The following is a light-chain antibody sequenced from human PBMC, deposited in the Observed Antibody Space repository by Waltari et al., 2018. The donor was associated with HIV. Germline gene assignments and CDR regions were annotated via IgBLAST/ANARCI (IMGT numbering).Light chain of an antibody. V-gene: IGKV1-12*01. CDR3: QQANSFLAIT. J-gene: IGKJ5*01. CDR2: DAS. CDR1: RDKNNW. Sequence: DIQMTHSPSSVSASVGDRVTIACRASRDKNNWLAWDQQNPGKAPKLLIYDASSLQSGVPSRFSGSGSGTEFTLTISSLQAEDSAVYYCQQANSFLAITFGQGTRLEIK.